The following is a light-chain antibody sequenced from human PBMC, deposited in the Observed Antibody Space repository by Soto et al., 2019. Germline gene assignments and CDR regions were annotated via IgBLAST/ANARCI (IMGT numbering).Light chain of an antibody. V-gene: IGKV3-20*01. CDR3: QQYGTSPTWT. CDR2: GAS. CDR1: ESVSNGH. J-gene: IGKJ1*01. Sequence: EVVLTQSPGTLSLFPGERATLSCGASESVSNGHLVWYQHKPGQAPRLLIYGASTRATGIPDRFSGSGSGTDFTLTISRLEPEDVAVYYCQQYGTSPTWTFGQGTKVDIK.